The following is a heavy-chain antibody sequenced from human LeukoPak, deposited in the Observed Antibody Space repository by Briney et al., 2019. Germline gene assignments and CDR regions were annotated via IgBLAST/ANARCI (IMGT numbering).Heavy chain of an antibody. V-gene: IGHV4-31*03. J-gene: IGHJ3*02. CDR3: ARFYGGHSGMLPRATFDI. Sequence: SQTLSLTCTVSGGSISSGGYYWSWIRQHPGKGLEWIGYIYYSGSTYYNPSLKSRVTISVDTSKNQFSLKLSSVTAADTAVYYCARFYGGHSGMLPRATFDIWGQGTMVTVSS. CDR2: IYYSGST. D-gene: IGHD4-23*01. CDR1: GGSISSGGYY.